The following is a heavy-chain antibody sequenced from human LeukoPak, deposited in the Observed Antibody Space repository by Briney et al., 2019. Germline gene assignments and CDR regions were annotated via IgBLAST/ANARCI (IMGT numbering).Heavy chain of an antibody. J-gene: IGHJ6*03. CDR2: IRYDGDNK. Sequence: PGGSLRLSCVASGFTFRNYGIYWVRQAPGKELEWVIFIRYDGDNKYYADSVKGRFSVSRDNSKNTVYVHIHTLRTEDTAIYYCAKASGAGEKYSYYMDVWGKGTTVTV. V-gene: IGHV3-30*02. CDR1: GFTFRNYG. D-gene: IGHD3-16*01. CDR3: AKASGAGEKYSYYMDV.